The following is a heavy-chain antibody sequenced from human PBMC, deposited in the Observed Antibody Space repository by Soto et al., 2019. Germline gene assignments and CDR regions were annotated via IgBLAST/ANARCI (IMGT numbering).Heavy chain of an antibody. CDR3: ARGNLPYGVIPGGFDY. CDR2: IISIFGTP. D-gene: IGHD4-17*01. Sequence: SVKVSCKASGCTFSSYAIRWVRQAPGQGLEWMGGIISIFGTPNYAQKCQGRVTITADESTTTAYMELSSLRSEDTAVYYCARGNLPYGVIPGGFDYWGQGTLVTVSS. CDR1: GCTFSSYA. J-gene: IGHJ4*02. V-gene: IGHV1-69*13.